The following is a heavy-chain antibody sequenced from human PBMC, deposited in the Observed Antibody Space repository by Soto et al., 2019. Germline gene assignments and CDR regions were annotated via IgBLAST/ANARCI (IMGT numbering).Heavy chain of an antibody. J-gene: IGHJ4*01. CDR3: AKEVAVAGDFDY. V-gene: IGHV3-30*18. CDR2: ISSDGNTK. CDR1: GFTFSSYG. Sequence: GGSLRLSCVASGFTFSSYGIHWVRQAPGKGPEWVAVISSDGNTKYYADSVKGRFTISRDNSKNTLYLQMDSLRPEDTAVYYCAKEVAVAGDFDYWGQGTLVTVSS. D-gene: IGHD6-19*01.